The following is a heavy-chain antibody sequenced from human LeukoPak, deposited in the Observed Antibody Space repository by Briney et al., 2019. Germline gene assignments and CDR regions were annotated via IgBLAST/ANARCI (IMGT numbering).Heavy chain of an antibody. Sequence: GGSLRLSCAASGFTFSSYAMHWVRQAPGKGLEWVAVISYDGSNKYYADSVKGRFTISRDNAKNSLYLQMNSLRDDDTAVYFCARDDYCSGGDCYSGAFDYWGQGTPVTVSS. V-gene: IGHV3-30-3*01. CDR1: GFTFSSYA. CDR2: ISYDGSNK. D-gene: IGHD2-15*01. J-gene: IGHJ4*02. CDR3: ARDDYCSGGDCYSGAFDY.